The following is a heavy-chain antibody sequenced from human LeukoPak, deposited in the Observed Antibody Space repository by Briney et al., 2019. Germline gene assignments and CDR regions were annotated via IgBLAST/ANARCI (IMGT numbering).Heavy chain of an antibody. Sequence: SETLSLTCAVYGGSFRGYYWIWIRQPPGKGLEWIEEINHSGSTNYNPSLKSRVNISVDTSKNQFSLKLSSVTAVDTAVYYCARGGWERKTVVPWFDRWGQGTLVTVSS. J-gene: IGHJ5*02. CDR3: ARGGWERKTVVPWFDR. CDR2: INHSGST. CDR1: GGSFRGYY. D-gene: IGHD4-23*01. V-gene: IGHV4-34*01.